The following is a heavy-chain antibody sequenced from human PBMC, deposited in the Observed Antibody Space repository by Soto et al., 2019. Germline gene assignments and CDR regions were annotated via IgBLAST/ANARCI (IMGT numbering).Heavy chain of an antibody. Sequence: QVQLVQSGAEVKEPGSSVRVSCKASGGTFDNFIMNWVRQTPGQGLEWMGGIVPMLGTPTYAEKFKGRVTISWTESTSTMYVEVTSLRSEDTAIYYCARNGTYGSSLSQYSGMDVWGQGTKVTVSS. D-gene: IGHD1-7*01. CDR1: GGTFDNFI. CDR2: IVPMLGTP. CDR3: ARNGTYGSSLSQYSGMDV. J-gene: IGHJ6*02. V-gene: IGHV1-69*16.